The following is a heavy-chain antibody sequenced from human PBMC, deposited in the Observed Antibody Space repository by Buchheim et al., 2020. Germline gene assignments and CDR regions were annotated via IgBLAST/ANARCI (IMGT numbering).Heavy chain of an antibody. CDR1: GFTFSSYG. CDR3: AKDRTSIAVAGTWFDP. V-gene: IGHV3-30*18. D-gene: IGHD6-19*01. Sequence: VQLVESGGDLVKSGGSLRLSCAASGFTFSSYGMHWVRQAPGKGLEWVAVISYDGSNKYYADSVKGRFTISRDNSKNTLYLQMNSLRAEDTAVYYCAKDRTSIAVAGTWFDPWGQGTL. CDR2: ISYDGSNK. J-gene: IGHJ5*02.